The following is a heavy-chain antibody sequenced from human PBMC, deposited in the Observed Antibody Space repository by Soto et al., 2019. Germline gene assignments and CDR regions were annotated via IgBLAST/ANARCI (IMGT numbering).Heavy chain of an antibody. CDR3: ARGHYGLDG. V-gene: IGHV3-7*05. CDR2: INQDGGEK. CDR1: GFTFCRYW. Sequence: GGSLRLSCAAPGFTFCRYWITWGRQAPGKGLEWVAHINQDGGEKNHVDSVKSRFTISRDNAKNSLYLQMNSLRADDTAVYYCARGHYGLDGWGQGTTVTFSS. J-gene: IGHJ6*02.